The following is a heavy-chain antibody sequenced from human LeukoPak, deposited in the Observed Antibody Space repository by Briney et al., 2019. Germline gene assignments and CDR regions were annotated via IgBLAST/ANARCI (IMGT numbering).Heavy chain of an antibody. V-gene: IGHV3-23*01. J-gene: IGHJ6*02. D-gene: IGHD1-26*01. CDR3: ARPGIGTYYYGMDV. CDR2: ISGSGGST. Sequence: PGGSLRLSCAASGFTFSSYAMSWVRQAPGKGLEWVSAISGSGGSTYYADSVKGRFTISRDNSKNTLYLQMNSLRAEDTAVYYCARPGIGTYYYGMDVWGQGTTVTVSS. CDR1: GFTFSSYA.